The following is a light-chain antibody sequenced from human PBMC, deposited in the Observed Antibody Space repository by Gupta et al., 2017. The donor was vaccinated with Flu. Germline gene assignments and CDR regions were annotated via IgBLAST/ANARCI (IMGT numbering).Light chain of an antibody. CDR3: QQYGRSPKT. CDR2: GAS. V-gene: IGKV3-20*01. J-gene: IGKJ1*01. Sequence: EIVLTQSPGTLSLSPGERATLSCTASQSVTSSNLAWYQQKRGQAPRLLIYGASSRATGIPDRFSGSGSGTDFTLTISRLEPEDCAVYFCQQYGRSPKTFGQGTKVEIK. CDR1: QSVTSSN.